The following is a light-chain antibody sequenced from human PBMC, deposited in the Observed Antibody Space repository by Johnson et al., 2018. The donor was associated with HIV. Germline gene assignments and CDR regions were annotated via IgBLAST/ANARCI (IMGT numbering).Light chain of an antibody. V-gene: IGLV1-51*01. CDR2: DNN. CDR3: GTGESSLGKV. CDR1: SSNIGNNY. J-gene: IGLJ1*01. Sequence: QSVLTQPPSVSAAPGQKVTISCSGSSSNIGNNYVSWYQQLPGTAPKLLIYDNNKRPSGIPDRFSGSKSGTSATMGITGLQTGDEADYYGGTGESSLGKVFGTGSKVTV.